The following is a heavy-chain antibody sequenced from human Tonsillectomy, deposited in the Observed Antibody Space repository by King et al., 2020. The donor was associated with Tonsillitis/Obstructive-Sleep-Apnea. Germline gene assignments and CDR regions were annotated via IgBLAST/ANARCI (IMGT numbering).Heavy chain of an antibody. J-gene: IGHJ4*02. V-gene: IGHV4-39*01. CDR1: GGSISSSSYY. D-gene: IGHD4-17*01. CDR3: ASPTTVTTQFDY. Sequence: QLQESGPGLVKPSETLSLTCTVSGGSISSSSYYWGWIRQPPGKGLEWIGSIYYSWSTYYNPSLKSRVTISVDTSKNQFSLKLSSVTAADTAVYYCASPTTVTTQFDYWGQGTLVTVSS. CDR2: IYYSWST.